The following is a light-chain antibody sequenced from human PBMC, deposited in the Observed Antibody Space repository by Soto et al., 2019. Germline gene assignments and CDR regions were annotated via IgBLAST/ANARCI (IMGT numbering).Light chain of an antibody. J-gene: IGKJ5*01. Sequence: ILLTQSPGTLSLSPGEIASLSCRSSQSVNSNYLAWYQQRPGQAPRLLIYGASHRTTGIPDRFSASGSGTDFTLTISRLEPEDFAVYYCQQYGSSPPITFGQGTRLEIK. CDR2: GAS. V-gene: IGKV3-20*01. CDR1: QSVNSNY. CDR3: QQYGSSPPIT.